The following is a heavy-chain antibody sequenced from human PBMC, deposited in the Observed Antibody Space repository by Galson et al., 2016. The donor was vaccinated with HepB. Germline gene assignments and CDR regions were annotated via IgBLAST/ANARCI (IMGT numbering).Heavy chain of an antibody. CDR2: MSPNSGDT. Sequence: SVKVSCKASGYTFTGYYIHWVRQAPGQGLEWMGWMSPNSGDTTYAQKFQDWVTMTRDTSISTAYMELSRLRSDDTAVYYCARDPRQARRCIAGIRHYYYYGMDVWGQGTTVTVSS. CDR1: GYTFTGYY. J-gene: IGHJ6*02. D-gene: IGHD1-20*01. V-gene: IGHV1-2*04. CDR3: ARDPRQARRCIAGIRHYYYYGMDV.